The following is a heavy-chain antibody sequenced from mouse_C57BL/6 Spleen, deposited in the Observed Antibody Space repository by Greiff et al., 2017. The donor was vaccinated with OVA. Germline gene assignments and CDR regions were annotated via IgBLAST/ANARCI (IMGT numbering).Heavy chain of an antibody. CDR1: GYAFSSSW. Sequence: QVQLQQSGPELVTPGASVKISCKASGYAFSSSWMNWVKQRPGKGLEWIGRIYPGDGDTTYNGKFKGKATLTADKSSSTAYMQLSSLTSEDSAVYFCARSDYGNYYAMDYWGQGTSVTVSS. CDR3: ARSDYGNYYAMDY. CDR2: IYPGDGDT. J-gene: IGHJ4*01. D-gene: IGHD2-1*01. V-gene: IGHV1-82*01.